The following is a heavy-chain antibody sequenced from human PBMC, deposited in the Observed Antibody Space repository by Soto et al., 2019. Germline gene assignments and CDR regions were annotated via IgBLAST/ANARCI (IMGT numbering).Heavy chain of an antibody. CDR1: GFTLSDHY. D-gene: IGHD7-27*01. J-gene: IGHJ6*02. Sequence: PGGSLRLSCAASGFTLSDHYMDLVRQAPGKGLEWVGRTRNKANSYTTEYPASVTTRCTISRDDSQNSLCLQMNSLKTADTAVNYCTRGAGEHQKLDGYYYGLDVWGLGTTVTVSS. CDR3: TRGAGEHQKLDGYYYGLDV. CDR2: TRNKANSYTT. V-gene: IGHV3-72*01.